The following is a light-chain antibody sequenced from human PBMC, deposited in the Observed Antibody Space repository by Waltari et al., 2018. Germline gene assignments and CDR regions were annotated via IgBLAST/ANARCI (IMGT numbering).Light chain of an antibody. CDR3: QSADSITTFEV. V-gene: IGLV3-25*03. J-gene: IGLJ3*02. Sequence: SFELTQPPSVSVSPGRTASITRSGETLPNQYTYWYQQKAGQAPVLVIFKDTARPSGIPERFSGSSSGTVVTLTITGVRTEDEADYYCQSADSITTFEVFGGGTKLTVL. CDR1: TLPNQY. CDR2: KDT.